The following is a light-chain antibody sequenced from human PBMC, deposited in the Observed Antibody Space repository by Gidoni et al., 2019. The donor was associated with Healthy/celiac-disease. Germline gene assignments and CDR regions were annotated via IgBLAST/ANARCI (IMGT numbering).Light chain of an antibody. Sequence: DIVMTQSPDSLAVSLGERATINCKSSQRVLYSSNNKNYLSWYQQKTVQPPKLLIYWASTRESGVPDRFIGSGSGTDFTLTISSLQAEDVSVYYCQQYYSTPRTFXQXTKVEIK. V-gene: IGKV4-1*01. J-gene: IGKJ1*01. CDR2: WAS. CDR3: QQYYSTPRT. CDR1: QRVLYSSNNKNY.